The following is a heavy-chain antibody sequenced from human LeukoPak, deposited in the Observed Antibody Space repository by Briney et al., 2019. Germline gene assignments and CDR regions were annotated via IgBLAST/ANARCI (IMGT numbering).Heavy chain of an antibody. Sequence: PGRSLRLSCVASGFTFSSYWMHWVRQAPGKGLVWVSRINSDGSSTNYADSVKGRFTISRDNAKNTLSLQMNSLRAEDTALYYCARSPDSSGYYDYWGQGTLVTVSS. CDR1: GFTFSSYW. V-gene: IGHV3-74*01. CDR2: INSDGSST. D-gene: IGHD3-22*01. CDR3: ARSPDSSGYYDY. J-gene: IGHJ4*02.